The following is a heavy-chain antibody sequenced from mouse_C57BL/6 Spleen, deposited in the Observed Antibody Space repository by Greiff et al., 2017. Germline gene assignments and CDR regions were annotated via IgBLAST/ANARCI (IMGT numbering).Heavy chain of an antibody. D-gene: IGHD2-3*01. J-gene: IGHJ2*01. CDR3: ARVEDGYFDY. CDR2: ISYDGSN. Sequence: EVQVVESGPGLVKPSQSLSLTCSVTGYSITSGYYWNWIRQFPGNKLEWMGYISYDGSNNYNPSLKNRISITRDTSKNQFFLKLNSVTTEDTATYYCARVEDGYFDYWGQGTTLTVSS. CDR1: GYSITSGYY. V-gene: IGHV3-6*01.